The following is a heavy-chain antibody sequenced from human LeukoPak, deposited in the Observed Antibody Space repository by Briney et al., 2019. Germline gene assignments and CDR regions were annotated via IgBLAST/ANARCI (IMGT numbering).Heavy chain of an antibody. CDR3: ARGFAYGDTGSFDY. CDR2: IYYSGST. Sequence: SETLSLTCTVSGGSVSTDSYYWSWIRQPPGKGLEWIGYIYYSGSTTYNPSLKSRVTISVDTSKNQFSLKLNSVTAADTAMYYCARGFAYGDTGSFDYWGQGTLVTVSS. J-gene: IGHJ4*02. D-gene: IGHD4-17*01. V-gene: IGHV4-61*01. CDR1: GGSVSTDSYY.